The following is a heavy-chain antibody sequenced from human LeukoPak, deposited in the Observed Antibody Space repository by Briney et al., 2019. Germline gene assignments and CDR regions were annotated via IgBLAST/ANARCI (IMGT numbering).Heavy chain of an antibody. Sequence: PSETLSLTCTVSGGSISSSIYYWGWIRQPPGKGLEWIGSIYYSGSTYYNPSLKSRVTISVDTSKNQFSLKLSSVTAADTAVYYCARRPPVPAATTSLYYFDYWGQGTLVTVSS. D-gene: IGHD2-2*01. CDR1: GGSISSSIYY. CDR2: IYYSGST. J-gene: IGHJ4*02. CDR3: ARRPPVPAATTSLYYFDY. V-gene: IGHV4-39*01.